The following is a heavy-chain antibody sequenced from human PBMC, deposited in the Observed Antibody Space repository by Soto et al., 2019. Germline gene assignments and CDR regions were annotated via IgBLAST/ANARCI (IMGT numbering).Heavy chain of an antibody. CDR2: ISGSGGST. CDR3: AKDRHYGGNPGGFYYYGMDV. CDR1: GFTFSNYV. V-gene: IGHV3-23*01. Sequence: GGSLRLSCTASGFTFSNYVMAWVRQAPGRGLEWVSAISGSGGSTYYADSVKGRFTISRDNSKNTLYLQMNSLRAEDTAVYYCAKDRHYGGNPGGFYYYGMDVWGQGTTVTVSS. D-gene: IGHD2-15*01. J-gene: IGHJ6*02.